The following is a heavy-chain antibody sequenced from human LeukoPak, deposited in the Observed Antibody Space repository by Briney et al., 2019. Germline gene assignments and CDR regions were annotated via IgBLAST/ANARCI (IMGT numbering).Heavy chain of an antibody. CDR1: GLTVSSTY. Sequence: GGSLRLSCAASGLTVSSTYMSWARQTPGKGLEWVSVIYSGGSTYYADSVKGRFTISRDNSKNTLYLQMNSLRAEDTAVYYCARDLLEWYFDYWGQGTLVTVSS. CDR3: ARDLLEWYFDY. J-gene: IGHJ4*02. D-gene: IGHD3-3*01. CDR2: IYSGGST. V-gene: IGHV3-66*01.